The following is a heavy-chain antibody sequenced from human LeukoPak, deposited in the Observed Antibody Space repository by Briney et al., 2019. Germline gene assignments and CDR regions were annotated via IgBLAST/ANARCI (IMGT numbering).Heavy chain of an antibody. CDR1: GFTFDEYA. CDR3: AKDSHRYSSGWFVAYFDY. D-gene: IGHD6-19*01. J-gene: IGHJ4*02. CDR2: NSWNSGSI. Sequence: PGRSLRLSCAASGFTFDEYAMHWVRHAPGKGLEGVSGNSWNSGSIVYADSVKGRLTISRDNAKNSLYLQMNSLRAEDTALYYWAKDSHRYSSGWFVAYFDYWGQGTLVTVSS. V-gene: IGHV3-9*01.